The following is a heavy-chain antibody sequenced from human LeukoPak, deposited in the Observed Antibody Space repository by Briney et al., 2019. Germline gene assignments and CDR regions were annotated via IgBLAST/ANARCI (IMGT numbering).Heavy chain of an antibody. D-gene: IGHD5-12*01. CDR2: ISYDGSNK. Sequence: GRSLRLSCAASGFTFSSYVMHWVRQAPGKGLEWVAVISYDGSNKYYTDSVKGRFTISRDNSKNTLYLQMTSLRAEDTAVYYCAKEIVATSFWEGMDVWGKGTTVTVSS. V-gene: IGHV3-30*18. J-gene: IGHJ6*04. CDR1: GFTFSSYV. CDR3: AKEIVATSFWEGMDV.